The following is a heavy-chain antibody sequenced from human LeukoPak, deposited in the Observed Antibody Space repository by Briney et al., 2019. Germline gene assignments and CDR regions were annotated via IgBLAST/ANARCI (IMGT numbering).Heavy chain of an antibody. J-gene: IGHJ4*02. V-gene: IGHV4-34*01. CDR3: ATMASGNYLNFDY. CDR2: INHSGST. CDR1: GGSLSGYY. D-gene: IGHD1-26*01. Sequence: PSETLSLTCAVYGGSLSGYYWSWIRQPPGKGLEWIGEINHSGSTNYNPSLKSRVTISVDTSKNQFSLKLSSVTAADTAVYYCATMASGNYLNFDYWGQGTLVTVSS.